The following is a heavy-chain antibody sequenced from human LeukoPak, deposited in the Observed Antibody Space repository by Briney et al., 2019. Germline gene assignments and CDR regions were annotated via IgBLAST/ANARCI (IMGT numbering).Heavy chain of an antibody. Sequence: GGSLRLSCAASELTVSSNYMSWVRQAPGKGLEWVSVIYSGGSTYSAHSVKDRFTISRHNSKNTLYLQRNSLRAEDTAVYYCARDRVVARYYYYSMDVWGQGTTVTVSS. V-gene: IGHV3-53*04. CDR3: ARDRVVARYYYYSMDV. CDR2: IYSGGST. J-gene: IGHJ6*02. D-gene: IGHD2-15*01. CDR1: ELTVSSNY.